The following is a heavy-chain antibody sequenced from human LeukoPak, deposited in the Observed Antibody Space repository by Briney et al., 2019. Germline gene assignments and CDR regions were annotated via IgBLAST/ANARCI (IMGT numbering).Heavy chain of an antibody. V-gene: IGHV1-69*04. CDR2: VIPTLGIA. D-gene: IGHD5-18*01. CDR3: AREYGGGYSYGYYY. CDR1: GGTFSSYA. Sequence: ASVKVSCKASGGTFSSYAISWVRQAPGQGLEWVGRVIPTLGIANYAQSFQGTVTITADKSTGTAYMQLSSLRSEDTAVYYCAREYGGGYSYGYYYWGQGTLVSVSP. J-gene: IGHJ4*02.